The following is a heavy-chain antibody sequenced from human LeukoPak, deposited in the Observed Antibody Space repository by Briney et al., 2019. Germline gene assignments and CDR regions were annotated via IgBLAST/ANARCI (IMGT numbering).Heavy chain of an antibody. CDR1: GYSISSGYY. J-gene: IGHJ4*02. Sequence: RSSETLSLTCTVSGYSISSGYYWGWIRQPPGKGLEWIGSIYHSGSTYYNPSLKSRVTISVDTSKNQFSLKLSSVTAADTAVYYCASLFLWSGYYHVFDYWGQGTLVTVSS. CDR3: ASLFLWSGYYHVFDY. D-gene: IGHD3-3*01. V-gene: IGHV4-38-2*02. CDR2: IYHSGST.